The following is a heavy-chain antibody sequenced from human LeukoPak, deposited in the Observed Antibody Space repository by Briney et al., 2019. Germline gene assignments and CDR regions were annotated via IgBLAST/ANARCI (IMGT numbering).Heavy chain of an antibody. D-gene: IGHD3-3*01. J-gene: IGHJ4*02. CDR2: ISYDGSNK. V-gene: IGHV3-30*18. CDR1: GFTFSSYG. Sequence: AGGSLRLSCAASGFTFSSYGMHWVRQAPGKGLEWVAVISYDGSNKYYADSVKGRFTISRDNSKNTLYLQMNSLRAEDTAVYYCAKDSTSYYDFWSVESYYFDYWGQGTLVTVSS. CDR3: AKDSTSYYDFWSVESYYFDY.